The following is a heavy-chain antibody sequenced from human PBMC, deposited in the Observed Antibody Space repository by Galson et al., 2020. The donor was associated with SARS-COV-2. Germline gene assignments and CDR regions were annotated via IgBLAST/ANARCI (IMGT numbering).Heavy chain of an antibody. CDR1: GFSLSTSGMC. Sequence: SGPTLVKPTQTLTLTCTFSGFSLSTSGMCVSWIRQPPGKALEWLALIDWDDDKYYSTSLKTRLTISKDTSKNQVVLTMTNMDPVDTATYYCARIRYDIFTGYHYGMDVWGQGTTVTVSS. CDR2: IDWDDDK. CDR3: ARIRYDIFTGYHYGMDV. D-gene: IGHD3-9*01. J-gene: IGHJ6*02. V-gene: IGHV2-70*01.